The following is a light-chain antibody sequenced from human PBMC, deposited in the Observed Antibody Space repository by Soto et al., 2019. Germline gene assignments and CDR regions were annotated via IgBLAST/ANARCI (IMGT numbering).Light chain of an antibody. V-gene: IGKV3-20*01. CDR1: QSVSSSY. J-gene: IGKJ1*01. CDR3: QQYGSSGT. CDR2: GAS. Sequence: EIVLMQSPGTLSLTPGERATLSCRASQSVSSSYLAWYQQKPVQAHRLLIFGASSRATSIPGRFSGSGSGTDFTLTISRLEPEDCAVYYCQQYGSSGTFGQGTKGDIK.